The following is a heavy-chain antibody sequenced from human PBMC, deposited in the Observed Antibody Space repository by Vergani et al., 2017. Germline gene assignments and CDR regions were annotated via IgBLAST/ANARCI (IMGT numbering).Heavy chain of an antibody. CDR2: IIPIFGTA. Sequence: QVQLVQSGAEVKKPGSSVKVSCKASGGTFSSYAISWVRQAPGQGLEWMGRIIPIFGTANYAQKFQGRVTITADESTSTAYMELSSLRSDDTAVYYCARVLVVPAALYYYYGMDVWGQGTTVTVSS. CDR1: GGTFSSYA. D-gene: IGHD2-2*01. V-gene: IGHV1-69*18. CDR3: ARVLVVPAALYYYYGMDV. J-gene: IGHJ6*02.